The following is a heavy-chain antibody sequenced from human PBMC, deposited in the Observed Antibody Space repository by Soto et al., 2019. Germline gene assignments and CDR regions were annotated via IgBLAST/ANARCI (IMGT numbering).Heavy chain of an antibody. V-gene: IGHV3-23*01. J-gene: IGHJ4*02. D-gene: IGHD3-22*01. CDR1: GFTFSSYA. CDR2: ISGSGGST. Sequence: GGSLRLSCAASGFTFSSYAMSWVRQAPGKGLEWVSAISGSGGSTYYADSVQGRFTISRDNSKNTLYLKMNSPSAEATAAYYCAKDRRYYDSSGYYSAHWGQGTLLTVSS. CDR3: AKDRRYYDSSGYYSAH.